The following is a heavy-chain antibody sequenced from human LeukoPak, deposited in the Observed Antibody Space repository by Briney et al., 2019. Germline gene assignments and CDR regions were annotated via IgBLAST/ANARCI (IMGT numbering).Heavy chain of an antibody. CDR1: GFTFSDYY. CDR3: ARAVTQPHPFDY. D-gene: IGHD5-18*01. CDR2: ISSSGSTI. J-gene: IGHJ4*02. Sequence: GGSLRLSCAASGFTFSDYYMSWIRHVPGKELEWVSYISSSGSTIYYADSVKGRFTISWDNAKNSLYLQMNSLRAEDTAVYYCARAVTQPHPFDYWGQGTLVTVSS. V-gene: IGHV3-11*01.